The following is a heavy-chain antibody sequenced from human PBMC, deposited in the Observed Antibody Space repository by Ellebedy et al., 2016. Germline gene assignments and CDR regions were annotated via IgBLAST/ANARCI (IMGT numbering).Heavy chain of an antibody. CDR1: GFPFEDYT. CDR2: TSWNSGNI. D-gene: IGHD1-26*01. CDR3: ARSPKWAGAIDI. J-gene: IGHJ3*02. V-gene: IGHV3-9*01. Sequence: GGSLRLXXTASGFPFEDYTMHWVWQAPGKGLEWVSGTSWNSGNIDYADSVKGRFTISRDNARKSLYLQMNSLTVEDTAFYYCARSPKWAGAIDIWGQGTMVTVSS.